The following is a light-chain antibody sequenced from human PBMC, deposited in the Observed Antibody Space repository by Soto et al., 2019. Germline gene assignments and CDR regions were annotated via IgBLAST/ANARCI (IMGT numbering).Light chain of an antibody. J-gene: IGKJ1*01. CDR3: QQYNSYAWT. CDR1: QSISSW. CDR2: DAS. V-gene: IGKV1-5*01. Sequence: DIQMTQSPSTLSASVGDRVTITCRASQSISSWLAWYQQKPGKAPKLLIYDASSLESGVASRFSGSGSGTEFTLTLSSLQPDDFATYYCQQYNSYAWTFGQGTKVEI.